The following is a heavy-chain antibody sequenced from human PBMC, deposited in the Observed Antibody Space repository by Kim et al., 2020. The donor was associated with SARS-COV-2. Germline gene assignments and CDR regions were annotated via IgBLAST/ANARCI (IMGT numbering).Heavy chain of an antibody. J-gene: IGHJ4*02. D-gene: IGHD6-13*01. CDR1: GFTGFTFSAYA. V-gene: IGHV3-30-3*01. Sequence: GGSLRLSCAASGFTGFTFSAYAMPWVRQAPGKGVEWVTLLSYDGGNKYYADSVRDRFTIARDNSKNTVYLQMNSLRTEDTAVYYGARSMSYSTSWFFDFWGQGTLVTVSS. CDR2: LSYDGGNK. CDR3: ARSMSYSTSWFFDF.